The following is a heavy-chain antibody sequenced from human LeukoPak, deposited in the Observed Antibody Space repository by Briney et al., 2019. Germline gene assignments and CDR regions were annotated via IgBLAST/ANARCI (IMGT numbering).Heavy chain of an antibody. D-gene: IGHD6-6*01. J-gene: IGHJ4*02. Sequence: GGSLRLSCAASGFTFSSYWMHWVRQAPGKGLVWVSRINTDGSSTTYADSVKGRFTISRDNAKNTLFLQMNSLSAEDTAVYYCARGYSSSYRIDYWGQGTLVTVSS. CDR1: GFTFSSYW. CDR2: INTDGSST. CDR3: ARGYSSSYRIDY. V-gene: IGHV3-74*01.